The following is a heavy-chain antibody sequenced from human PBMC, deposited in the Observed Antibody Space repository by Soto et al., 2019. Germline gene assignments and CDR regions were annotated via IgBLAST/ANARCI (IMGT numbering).Heavy chain of an antibody. D-gene: IGHD2-8*02. Sequence: VGSLRLSCAASGFTCSSYDMSWVRQAPGKGLEWVSTILVGGSTHYPDSVKGRFTISRDNSKNTVFLQMNSLTPGDTAVYYCAKATATGGGAFDICGQGTVVTVSS. CDR3: AKATATGGGAFDI. CDR1: GFTCSSYD. J-gene: IGHJ3*02. V-gene: IGHV3-23*01. CDR2: ILVGGST.